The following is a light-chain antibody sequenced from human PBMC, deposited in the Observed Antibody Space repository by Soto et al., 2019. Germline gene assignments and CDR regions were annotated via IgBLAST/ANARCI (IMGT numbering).Light chain of an antibody. CDR1: SSDVGGYNY. V-gene: IGLV2-8*01. J-gene: IGLJ3*02. Sequence: QSALTQPPSASGSPGQSVTISCTGSSSDVGGYNYVSWYQQHPGEAPKLLIFEVNKRPSGVPDRFSGSKSGNTASLTVSGLQAEDEADYYCSSYTTSSTLVFGGGTKLTVL. CDR3: SSYTTSSTLV. CDR2: EVN.